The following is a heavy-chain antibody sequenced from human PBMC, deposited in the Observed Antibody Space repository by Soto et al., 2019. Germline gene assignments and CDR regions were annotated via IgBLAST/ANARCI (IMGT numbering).Heavy chain of an antibody. V-gene: IGHV1-69*01. CDR1: GGTFSTYG. D-gene: IGHD3-3*01. CDR2: IIPILRKT. J-gene: IGHJ6*02. Sequence: QVQLVQSGAEVKKPGSSVKVSCKASGGTFSTYGISWVRQAPGQGLEWMGGIIPILRKTNYAQMLQGRVTITADESMSTAYMELSSLRSEDTAVYYCAKGRFLQWALSLYYYDMDVWGQGTTVTVSS. CDR3: AKGRFLQWALSLYYYDMDV.